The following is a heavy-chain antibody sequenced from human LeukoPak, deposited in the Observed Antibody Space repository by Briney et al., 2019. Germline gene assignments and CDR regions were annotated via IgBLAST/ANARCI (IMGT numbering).Heavy chain of an antibody. Sequence: GGSLRLSCAASGFTFSRNGMHWVRQAPGKGLEWVAFIRYDGSNKYYADSVKGRFTISRDNSKNTLYLQMNSPRAEDTAVYYCAKEDDFSFDHWGQGTLVTVSS. CDR2: IRYDGSNK. CDR1: GFTFSRNG. CDR3: AKEDDFSFDH. D-gene: IGHD3-3*01. J-gene: IGHJ4*02. V-gene: IGHV3-30*02.